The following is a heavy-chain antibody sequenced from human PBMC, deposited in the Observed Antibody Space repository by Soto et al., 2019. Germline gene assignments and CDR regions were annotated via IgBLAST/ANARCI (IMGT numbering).Heavy chain of an antibody. J-gene: IGHJ4*02. D-gene: IGHD3-22*01. V-gene: IGHV3-30-3*01. CDR2: ISYDGSNK. CDR1: GGTFSSYA. CDR3: ARAPDTMIVVVITHFDY. Sequence: QVQLVQSGAEVKKPGSSVKVSCKASGGTFSSYAMHWVRQAPGKGLEWVAVISYDGSNKYYADSVKGRFTISRDNSKNTLYLQMNSLRAEDTAVYYCARAPDTMIVVVITHFDYWGQGTLVTVSS.